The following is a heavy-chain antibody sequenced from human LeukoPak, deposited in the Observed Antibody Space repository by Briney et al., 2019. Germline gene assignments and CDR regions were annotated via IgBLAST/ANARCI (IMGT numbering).Heavy chain of an antibody. V-gene: IGHV4-59*12. D-gene: IGHD3-3*01. CDR3: ARSHTYYDFWSGYYTGSGDYGMDV. CDR2: IDYSGNT. J-gene: IGHJ6*02. Sequence: SETLSLTCTVSGVSISTYYWTWIRQPPGKGLEWIGNIDYSGNTKYNPSLKSRVTISVDTSKNHFSLKLSSVTAADTAVYYCARSHTYYDFWSGYYTGSGDYGMDVWGQGTTATVSS. CDR1: GVSISTYY.